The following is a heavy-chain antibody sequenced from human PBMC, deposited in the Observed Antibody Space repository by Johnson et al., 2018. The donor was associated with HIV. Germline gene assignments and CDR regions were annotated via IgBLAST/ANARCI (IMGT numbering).Heavy chain of an antibody. V-gene: IGHV3-9*01. J-gene: IGHJ3*02. CDR1: GFTFDAYA. CDR2: ISWNSGSI. D-gene: IGHD3-22*01. Sequence: VQLVESGGGLVQPGRSLRLSCAVSGFTFDAYAMHWVRQAPGKGLEWVSGISWNSGSIGYADSVKGRFTVSRDNAKNSLYLQMNSLRAEDTAVYYCARGDDSSGYLTAFDIWGQGTMVTVSS. CDR3: ARGDDSSGYLTAFDI.